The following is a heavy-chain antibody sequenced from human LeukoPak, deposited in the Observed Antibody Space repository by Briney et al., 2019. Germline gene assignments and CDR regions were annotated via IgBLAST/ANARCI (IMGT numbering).Heavy chain of an antibody. CDR2: IWYDGTKK. J-gene: IGHJ6*02. CDR3: ARGGGGGAVNGMDV. Sequence: GGSLRLSWTASGFTFSSFGLHWVRQAPGQGPEWVATIWYDGTKKYYGDSVEGRFTISRDNSKNTMYLQMNSLRAEDTAFYYCARGGGGGAVNGMDVWGQGTTVTVSS. V-gene: IGHV3-33*01. D-gene: IGHD2-15*01. CDR1: GFTFSSFG.